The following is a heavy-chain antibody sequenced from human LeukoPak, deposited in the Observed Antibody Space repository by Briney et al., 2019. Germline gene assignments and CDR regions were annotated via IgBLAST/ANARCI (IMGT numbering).Heavy chain of an antibody. CDR3: ARRDYFDTSGYYPLYYFDY. D-gene: IGHD3-22*01. Sequence: GGYLRLSCAVSGFTFSSFWMTWVRQAPGKGLEWVANIKEDGSEKYYVDSVKGRFTISRENAKNSLYLQMNSLRAEDTAVYYCARRDYFDTSGYYPLYYFDYWGQGTLVTVSS. CDR2: IKEDGSEK. CDR1: GFTFSSFW. V-gene: IGHV3-7*05. J-gene: IGHJ4*02.